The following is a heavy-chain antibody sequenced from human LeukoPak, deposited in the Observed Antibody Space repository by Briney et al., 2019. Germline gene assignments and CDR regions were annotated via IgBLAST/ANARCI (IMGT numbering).Heavy chain of an antibody. CDR1: GYTFTSYG. CDR3: ARDAVVTPWYYNYMDV. Sequence: ASVKVSCKASGYTFTSYGISWVRQAPGQGLEWMGWINPNSGGTNYAQKFQGRITMTRDTSISTAYMELSGLRSDDTAVYYCARDAVVTPWYYNYMDVWGKGTTVTVSS. V-gene: IGHV1-2*02. D-gene: IGHD4-23*01. J-gene: IGHJ6*03. CDR2: INPNSGGT.